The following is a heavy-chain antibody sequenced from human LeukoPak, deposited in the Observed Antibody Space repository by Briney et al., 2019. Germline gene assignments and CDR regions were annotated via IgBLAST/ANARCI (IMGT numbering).Heavy chain of an antibody. D-gene: IGHD4-11*01. CDR1: GFTVSSNY. CDR2: VQHIGGET. CDR3: ATYSILNAREFRY. V-gene: IGHV3-7*01. J-gene: IGHJ1*01. Sequence: GGSLRLSCAASGFTVSSNYMGWVRQAPGKGLEWVANVQHIGGETYYVDSVKGRFTISRDNAKNSVYLQMNSLGADDTAVYYCATYSILNAREFRYWGQGTLVTVTS.